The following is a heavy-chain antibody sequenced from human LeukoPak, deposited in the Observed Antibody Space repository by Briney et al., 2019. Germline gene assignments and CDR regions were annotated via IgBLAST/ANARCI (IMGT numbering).Heavy chain of an antibody. CDR3: ARRAGEYSHPSDY. J-gene: IGHJ4*02. V-gene: IGHV3-53*01. D-gene: IGHD4-17*01. CDR1: AFTVSSNS. Sequence: GGSLRLSCTVAAFTVSSNSMSCVRQAPGKGLEWVSFIYSGGNTHYSDSVKGRFTISRDNSKKTLYLQMNSLRADDTAVYYCARRAGEYSHPSDYWGQGTLVTVSS. CDR2: IYSGGNT.